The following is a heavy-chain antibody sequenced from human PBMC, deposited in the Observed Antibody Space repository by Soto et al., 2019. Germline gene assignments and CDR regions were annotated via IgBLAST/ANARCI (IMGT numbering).Heavy chain of an antibody. CDR3: ARQERSYFGPGWFDT. CDR2: INHSGST. V-gene: IGHV4-34*01. D-gene: IGHD3-10*01. CDR1: GGSFSGYY. Sequence: PSETLSLTCAGYGGSFSGYYWSWIRQPPGKGLEWIGEINHSGSTNYNPSPESRVTISVDTSKKQFSLRLRSVTAADTAVYYCARQERSYFGPGWFDTWGQGALVTVSS. J-gene: IGHJ5*02.